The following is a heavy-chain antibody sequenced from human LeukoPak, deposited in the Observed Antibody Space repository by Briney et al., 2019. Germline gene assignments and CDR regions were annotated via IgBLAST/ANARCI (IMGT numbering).Heavy chain of an antibody. CDR1: GGSISSYY. V-gene: IGHV4-59*01. CDR3: ARVKYYYDSSGYLALYGMDV. CDR2: IYYSGST. Sequence: SETLSLTCTVSGGSISSYYWSWIRQPPGKGLEWIGYIYYSGSTNYNPSLKSRVTISVDTSKNQFSLKLSSVTAADTAVYYCARVKYYYDSSGYLALYGMDVWGQGTRSPSP. J-gene: IGHJ6*02. D-gene: IGHD3-22*01.